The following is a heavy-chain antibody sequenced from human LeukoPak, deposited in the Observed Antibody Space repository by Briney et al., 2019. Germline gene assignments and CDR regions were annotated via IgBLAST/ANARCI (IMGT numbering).Heavy chain of an antibody. Sequence: GGSLRLSCAASGFKFSDYYMTWIRQAPGKGLEWVSYISGSGSTKYYADSVKGRFTISRDSAKNSLSLQMNSLRAEDTAVYYCARGVGGYNFRDWYFDLWGRGTLVTVSS. J-gene: IGHJ2*01. D-gene: IGHD5-24*01. CDR2: ISGSGSTK. V-gene: IGHV3-11*04. CDR1: GFKFSDYY. CDR3: ARGVGGYNFRDWYFDL.